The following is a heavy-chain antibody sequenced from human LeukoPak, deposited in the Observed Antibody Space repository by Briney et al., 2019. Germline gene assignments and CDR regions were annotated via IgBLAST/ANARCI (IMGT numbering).Heavy chain of an antibody. CDR3: ARPGYGDYYWFDP. D-gene: IGHD4-17*01. J-gene: IGHJ5*02. V-gene: IGHV4-39*01. CDR2: IYYSGST. CDR1: GGSISSSSYY. Sequence: SETLSLTCTVSGGSISSSSYYWGWIRQPPGKGLEWIGSIYYSGSTYYNPSLKSRVTISVDTSKNQFSLKLSSVTAADTAVYYCARPGYGDYYWFDPWGQGTLVTVSS.